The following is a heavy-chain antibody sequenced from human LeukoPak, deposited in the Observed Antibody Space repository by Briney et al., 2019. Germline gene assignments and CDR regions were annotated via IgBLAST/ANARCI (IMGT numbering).Heavy chain of an antibody. D-gene: IGHD3-9*01. J-gene: IGHJ5*02. Sequence: GGSLRLSCAASGFTFSSYAMSWVRQAPGKGLEWVSVITGSGGSTYYADSVKGRFTISRDNSKNTLYLRMNSLRAEDTAVYYCARDLSTDYDILTGQNWFDPWGQGTLVTVSS. CDR1: GFTFSSYA. CDR2: ITGSGGST. CDR3: ARDLSTDYDILTGQNWFDP. V-gene: IGHV3-23*01.